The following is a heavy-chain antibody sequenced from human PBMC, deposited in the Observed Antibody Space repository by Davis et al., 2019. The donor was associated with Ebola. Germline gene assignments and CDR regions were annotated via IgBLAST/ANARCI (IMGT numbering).Heavy chain of an antibody. CDR1: GGSISSGGYS. V-gene: IGHV4-30-2*01. D-gene: IGHD1-26*01. J-gene: IGHJ5*02. CDR3: ARELQPGRWFDP. CDR2: IYHSGST. Sequence: PSETLSLTCAVPGGSISSGGYSWSWIRQPPGKGLEWIGYIYHSGSTYYNPSLKSRVTISVDRSKNQFSLKLSSVTAADTAVYYCARELQPGRWFDPWGQGTLVTVSS.